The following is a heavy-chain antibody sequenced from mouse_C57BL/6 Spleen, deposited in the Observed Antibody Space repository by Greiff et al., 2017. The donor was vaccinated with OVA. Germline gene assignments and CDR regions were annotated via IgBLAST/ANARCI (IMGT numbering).Heavy chain of an antibody. CDR1: GYTFTDYE. Sequence: LVESGAELVRPGASVTLSCKASGYTFTDYEMHWVKQTPVHGLEWIGAIDPETGGTAYNQKFKGKAIMTADKSSSTAYMELRRLTSEDSAVYYCTRWSLQFLFDYWGQGTTLTVSS. CDR2: IDPETGGT. J-gene: IGHJ2*01. D-gene: IGHD2-10*01. CDR3: TRWSLQFLFDY. V-gene: IGHV1-15*01.